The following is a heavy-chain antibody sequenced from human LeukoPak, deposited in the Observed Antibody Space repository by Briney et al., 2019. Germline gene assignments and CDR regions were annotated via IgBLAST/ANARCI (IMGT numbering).Heavy chain of an antibody. CDR2: IWYDGSNK. CDR3: ASIKVAPAEFDY. D-gene: IGHD1-14*01. J-gene: IGHJ4*02. V-gene: IGHV3-33*08. Sequence: GGSLRLSCAASGFTFDDYGMSWVRQAPGKGLEWVAVIWYDGSNKYYADSVKGRFTISRDNSKNTLYLQMNSLRAEDTAVYYCASIKVAPAEFDYWGQGTLVTVSS. CDR1: GFTFDDYG.